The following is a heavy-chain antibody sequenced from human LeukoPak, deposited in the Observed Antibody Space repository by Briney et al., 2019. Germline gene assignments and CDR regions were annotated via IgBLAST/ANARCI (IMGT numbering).Heavy chain of an antibody. CDR1: GYTFSSYD. V-gene: IGHV1-8*01. CDR2: MNPNSGNT. D-gene: IGHD1-14*01. J-gene: IGHJ4*02. CDR3: ARGRNQRDLRLLLY. Sequence: GASVKVSCKASGYTFSSYDINWVRQATGQGLEWMGWMNPNSGNTGYAQKFQGRGTMTRNTSISTAYMELSSLRSEDTAMYYCARGRNQRDLRLLLYWGQGTLVTVSS.